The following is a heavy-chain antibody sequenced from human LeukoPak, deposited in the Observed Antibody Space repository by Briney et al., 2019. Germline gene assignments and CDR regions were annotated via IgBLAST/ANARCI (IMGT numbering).Heavy chain of an antibody. V-gene: IGHV1-18*01. CDR2: ISAYNGNT. CDR3: ASSPYYYDSSGYYY. D-gene: IGHD3-22*01. CDR1: GYTFTSYG. J-gene: IGHJ4*02. Sequence: GASVKVSCKASGYTFTSYGISWVRQAPGQGLEWMGWISAYNGNTNYAQKLQGRVTMTTDTSTSTAYMELRSLRSDDTAVYYCASSPYYYDSSGYYYWGQGTLVTVSS.